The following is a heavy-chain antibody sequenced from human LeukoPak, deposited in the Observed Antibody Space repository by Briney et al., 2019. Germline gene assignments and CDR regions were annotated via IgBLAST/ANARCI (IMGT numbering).Heavy chain of an antibody. Sequence: GGSLRLSCAASGFTFSSYWMSWVRQAPGKGLEWVANIKQDGSEKYYVDSVKGRFTISRDNAENSLYLQMNSLRAEDTAVYYCARLTGYSSGWYGSRFDYWGQGTLVTVSS. CDR1: GFTFSSYW. J-gene: IGHJ4*02. V-gene: IGHV3-7*03. CDR2: IKQDGSEK. D-gene: IGHD6-19*01. CDR3: ARLTGYSSGWYGSRFDY.